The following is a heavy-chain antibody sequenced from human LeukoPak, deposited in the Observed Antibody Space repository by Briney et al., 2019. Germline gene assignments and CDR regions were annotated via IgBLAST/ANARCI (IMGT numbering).Heavy chain of an antibody. D-gene: IGHD3-10*01. CDR2: ISGSGGST. J-gene: IGHJ4*02. CDR3: ARGIIGFPTNFDY. CDR1: GFTFSSYA. V-gene: IGHV3-23*01. Sequence: GGSLRLSCAASGFTFSSYAMSWVRQAPGKGLEWVSAISGSGGSTYYADSVKGRFTISRDNSKSTLYLQMNSLRAEDTAVYYCARGIIGFPTNFDYWGQGTLVTVSS.